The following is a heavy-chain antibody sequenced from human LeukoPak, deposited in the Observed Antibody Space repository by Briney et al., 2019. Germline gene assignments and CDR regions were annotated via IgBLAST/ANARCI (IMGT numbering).Heavy chain of an antibody. CDR1: GFTFSSYA. J-gene: IGHJ6*03. Sequence: GSLRLSCAASGFTFSSYAMSWVRQPPGKGLEWIGSIYYSGSTYYNPSLKSRVTISVDTSKNQFSLKLSSVTAADTAVYYCARTTEEYYGSGKSRKYYSYYYYMDVWGKGTTVTVSS. V-gene: IGHV4-38-2*01. CDR3: ARTTEEYYGSGKSRKYYSYYYYMDV. D-gene: IGHD3-10*01. CDR2: IYYSGST.